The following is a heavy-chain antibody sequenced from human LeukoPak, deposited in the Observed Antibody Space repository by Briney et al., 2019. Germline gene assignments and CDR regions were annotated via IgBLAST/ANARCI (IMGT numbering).Heavy chain of an antibody. CDR2: INHSGST. D-gene: IGHD2-2*01. CDR1: GGSFSGYY. CDR3: ARGMNVVPAAVNWFDP. V-gene: IGHV4-34*01. J-gene: IGHJ5*02. Sequence: KSSETLSLTCAVYGGSFSGYYWSWIRQPPGKGLEWIGEINHSGSTSYNPSLKSRVTISVDTSKDQFSLKLSSVTAADTAVYYCARGMNVVPAAVNWFDPWGQGTLVTVSS.